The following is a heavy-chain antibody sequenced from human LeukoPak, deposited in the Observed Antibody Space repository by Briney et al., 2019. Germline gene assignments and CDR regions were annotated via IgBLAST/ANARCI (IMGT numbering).Heavy chain of an antibody. D-gene: IGHD5-24*01. J-gene: IGHJ4*02. CDR3: ARDGLDGYKDY. CDR2: INPKTGGT. CDR1: GYTFTDYY. V-gene: IGHV1-2*02. Sequence: ASVTVSCKASGYTFTDYYVHWVRQAPGQGLEWMGWINPKTGGTKYAQKFQGSVTMTRDTSISTVYMELSSLRIDDTAVYYCARDGLDGYKDYWGQGTPVTVSS.